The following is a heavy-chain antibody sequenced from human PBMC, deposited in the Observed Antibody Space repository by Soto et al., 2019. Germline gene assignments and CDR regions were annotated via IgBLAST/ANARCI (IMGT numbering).Heavy chain of an antibody. Sequence: LVQSGAEVKQPGASVKVSCKASGYTFSNFDISWVRQAPGQGLEWMGWISAYNGNTNYAQKFQGRVTMTTDTSTTTAYMELRSLRSDDTAVYYCARDRSSSSLWGQGTLVTVSS. CDR3: ARDRSSSSL. D-gene: IGHD6-6*01. J-gene: IGHJ4*02. CDR2: ISAYNGNT. V-gene: IGHV1-18*01. CDR1: GYTFSNFD.